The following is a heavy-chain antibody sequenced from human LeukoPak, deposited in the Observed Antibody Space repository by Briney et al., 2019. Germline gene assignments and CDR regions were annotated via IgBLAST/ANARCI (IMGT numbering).Heavy chain of an antibody. CDR1: GLTFGSYA. CDR3: AKSTLSGRVTWFDP. CDR2: ISGSGGST. D-gene: IGHD1-26*01. Sequence: GGSLRLSCAASGLTFGSYAMSWVRQAPGEGLEWVSVISGSGGSTYYADSVKGRFTISRDNSKNTLYLQMSGLTFEDTAVYYCAKSTLSGRVTWFDPWGQGTLVTVSS. V-gene: IGHV3-23*01. J-gene: IGHJ5*02.